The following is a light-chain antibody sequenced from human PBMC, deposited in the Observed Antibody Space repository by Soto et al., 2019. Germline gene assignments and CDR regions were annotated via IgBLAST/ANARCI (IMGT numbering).Light chain of an antibody. J-gene: IGKJ2*01. CDR1: QSVGSG. Sequence: EIVMTQSPATLSVSPGERATLSCRVSQSVGSGLSWYQQKPGQAPRILIDGASTRATGIPARFSGSGSGTEFTLTISSLQSEDYAVYYCRQYNNWPPYTFGQGTKVDIK. CDR3: RQYNNWPPYT. CDR2: GAS. V-gene: IGKV3-15*01.